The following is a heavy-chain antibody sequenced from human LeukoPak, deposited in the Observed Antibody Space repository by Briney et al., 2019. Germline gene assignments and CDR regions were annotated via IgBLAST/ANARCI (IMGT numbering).Heavy chain of an antibody. Sequence: GGSLRLSCAASAFSFSDYYMTWIRQAPGKGLEWVSLISSSSTYIYYTDSVKGRFTISRDNSKNSLYLQMNSLRAEDTAVYYCARVLAAAGYYFDYWGQGTLVTVSS. CDR3: ARVLAAAGYYFDY. V-gene: IGHV3-11*06. D-gene: IGHD6-13*01. CDR1: AFSFSDYY. J-gene: IGHJ4*02. CDR2: ISSSSTYI.